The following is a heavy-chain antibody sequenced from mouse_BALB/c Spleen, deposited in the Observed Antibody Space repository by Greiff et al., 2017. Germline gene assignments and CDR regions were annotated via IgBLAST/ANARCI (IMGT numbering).Heavy chain of an antibody. Sequence: EVKLVESGGGLVKPGGSLKLSCAASGFTFSSYAMSWVRQTPEKRLEWVASISSGGSTYYPDSVKGRFTISRDNARNILYLQMSSLRSEDTAMYYCAREREYYFDYWGQGTTLTVSS. CDR2: ISSGGST. CDR1: GFTFSSYA. J-gene: IGHJ2*01. V-gene: IGHV5-6-5*01. CDR3: AREREYYFDY.